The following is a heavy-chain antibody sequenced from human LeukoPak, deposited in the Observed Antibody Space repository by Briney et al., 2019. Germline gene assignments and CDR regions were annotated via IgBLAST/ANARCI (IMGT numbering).Heavy chain of an antibody. V-gene: IGHV1-8*02. CDR1: GYTFTSYS. CDR2: MNPNSGNT. J-gene: IGHJ4*02. CDR3: ARARLDYGNNEDY. D-gene: IGHD4-17*01. Sequence: ASVKVSCKASGYTFTSYSINWVRQATGQGLEWMGWMNPNSGNTGYAQKFQGRVTMTRDTSVSTAYMELSSLRSEDTAVYYCARARLDYGNNEDYWGQGTLVTVSS.